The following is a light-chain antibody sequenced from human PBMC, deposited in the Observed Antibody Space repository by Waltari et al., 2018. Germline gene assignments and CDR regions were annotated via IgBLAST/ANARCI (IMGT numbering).Light chain of an antibody. Sequence: EIVMTQSPATLSVSPGERAALSCRASQFVNSNLAWFQQKPGQAPRLLIYDASTRATDVPARFTGSGSGTEFTLTISSLQSEDSAIYFCQQYENWLLTFGGGTKVEIK. CDR3: QQYENWLLT. V-gene: IGKV3-15*01. J-gene: IGKJ4*01. CDR1: QFVNSN. CDR2: DAS.